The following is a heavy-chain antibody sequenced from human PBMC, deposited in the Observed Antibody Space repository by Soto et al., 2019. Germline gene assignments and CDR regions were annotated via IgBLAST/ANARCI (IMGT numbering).Heavy chain of an antibody. V-gene: IGHV4-30-2*01. D-gene: IGHD3-22*01. CDR2: IYHSGST. CDR1: GGSVNSAGYS. CDR3: ARVPIYYDSSGSYHYGTFDI. Sequence: QLQLQESGSGLVKPSQTLSLTCAVSGGSVNSAGYSWSWIRQPPGKGLEWIGYIYHSGSTYYNPSIKSRVTISLDRSNNHFSLKLSSVTAADTAVYYCARVPIYYDSSGSYHYGTFDIWGQGTMVTVSS. J-gene: IGHJ3*02.